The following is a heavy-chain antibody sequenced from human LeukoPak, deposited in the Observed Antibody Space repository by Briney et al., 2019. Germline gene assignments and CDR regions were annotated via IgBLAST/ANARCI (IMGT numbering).Heavy chain of an antibody. CDR3: ARGGDFGVPAPLGIDAFDI. CDR1: GFTFGHYA. V-gene: IGHV3-49*04. Sequence: GGSLRLSCTGSGFTFGHYALAWVRQAAGEGLEWLGFIRSQAYGMTIEYAASVKDTFSISRDNTKSIADMQITSLKTEDTAVYYCARGGDFGVPAPLGIDAFDIWGQGTMVTVSS. CDR2: IRSQAYGMTI. D-gene: IGHD2-2*01. J-gene: IGHJ3*02.